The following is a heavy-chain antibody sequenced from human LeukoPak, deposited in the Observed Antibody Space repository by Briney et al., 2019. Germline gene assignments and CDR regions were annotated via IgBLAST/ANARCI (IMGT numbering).Heavy chain of an antibody. V-gene: IGHV4-59*08. D-gene: IGHD1-26*01. CDR1: GGSISSYY. Sequence: SETLSLTCTVSGGSISSYYWSWIRQPPGKGLEWIGYIYYSGSTNYNPSLKSRVTISVDTSKNQFSLKLSSVTAADTAVYYCARHFRLWELGGFDPWGQGTLVTVSS. J-gene: IGHJ5*02. CDR3: ARHFRLWELGGFDP. CDR2: IYYSGST.